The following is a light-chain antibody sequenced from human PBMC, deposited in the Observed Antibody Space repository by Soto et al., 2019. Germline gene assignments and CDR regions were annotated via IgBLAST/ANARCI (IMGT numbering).Light chain of an antibody. CDR2: DVS. J-gene: IGKJ2*01. CDR3: QHTTDFT. Sequence: DIQMTPSPSTLAASVGDTVTMTCRSSSKWLAWYQKKPGKAPKLLIYDVSNLERGVPPRFSGSTSGAESTLTITGLQPDDLGTYYCQHTTDFTFGQGTKGDIK. CDR1: SSSKW. V-gene: IGKV1-5*01.